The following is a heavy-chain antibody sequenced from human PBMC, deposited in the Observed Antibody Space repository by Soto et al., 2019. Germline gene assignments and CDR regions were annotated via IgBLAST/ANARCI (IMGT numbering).Heavy chain of an antibody. Sequence: EVQLVESGGGLVQPGGSLRLSCAASGFTLSNYAVNWVRQAPGKGLEWVSYISSDSRYIYHGDSGKGRFTISRDNARNSVYLQMNSLRDEDTAVYYCAIIKLVGFFFINVDVYDMDVWGQGTPVTVSS. CDR3: AIIKLVGFFFINVDVYDMDV. CDR1: GFTLSNYA. D-gene: IGHD2-15*01. CDR2: ISSDSRYI. J-gene: IGHJ6*02. V-gene: IGHV3-21*01.